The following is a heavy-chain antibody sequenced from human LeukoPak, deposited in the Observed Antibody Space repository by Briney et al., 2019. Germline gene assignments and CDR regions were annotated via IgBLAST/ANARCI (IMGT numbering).Heavy chain of an antibody. CDR3: AVDLTRHTFDI. CDR2: IYYSGST. Sequence: SETLSLTCTVSGGSISTYYWSWIRQSPGKGLEWIGSIYYSGSTNYNPSLKSRVTISVDTSKNQFSLELSSVTAADTAVYYCAVDLTRHTFDIWGQGTMVTVSS. CDR1: GGSISTYY. V-gene: IGHV4-59*08. J-gene: IGHJ3*02. D-gene: IGHD3-3*01.